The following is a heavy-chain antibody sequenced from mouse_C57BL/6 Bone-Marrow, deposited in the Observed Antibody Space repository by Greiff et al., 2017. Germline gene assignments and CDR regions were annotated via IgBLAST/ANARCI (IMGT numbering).Heavy chain of an antibody. D-gene: IGHD4-1*01. V-gene: IGHV1-80*01. CDR1: GYAFSTYW. Sequence: LQQSGASVKISCKVSGYAFSTYWMNWVKQRPGKGLEWIGQIYPGDGDTNYNGKFKGKATLTADKSSSTAYMQLSSLTSEDSAVYFCARDWYYFDYWGQGTTLTVSS. CDR3: ARDWYYFDY. CDR2: IYPGDGDT. J-gene: IGHJ2*01.